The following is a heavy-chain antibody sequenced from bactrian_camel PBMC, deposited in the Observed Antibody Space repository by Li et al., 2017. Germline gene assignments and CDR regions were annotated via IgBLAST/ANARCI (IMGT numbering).Heavy chain of an antibody. J-gene: IGHJ4*01. D-gene: IGHD5*01. CDR3: AVPVGVPCPSFAAAWARVASYTD. V-gene: IGHV3S60*01. CDR2: IWPSRGRS. CDR1: GYSINNLY. Sequence: HVQLVESGGGSVQAGGSLRLSCAASGYSINNLYMGWFRQAPGKEREAVALIWPSRGRSNYADSVKGGFTISLDRAKNTIYLLMNSLKVEDTAKYYCAVPVGVPCPSFAAAWARVASYTDWGQGTQVTVS.